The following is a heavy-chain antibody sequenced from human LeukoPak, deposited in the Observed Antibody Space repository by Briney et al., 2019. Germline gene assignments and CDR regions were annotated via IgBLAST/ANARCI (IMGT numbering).Heavy chain of an antibody. CDR3: ARDYGSGSSFVYYYYFGMDV. Sequence: PSETLSLTCTVSGGSISSSSYYWGWIRQPPGKGLEWIGYIYYSGSTYYNPSLKSRVTISVDTSKNQFSLKLSSVTAADTAVYYCARDYGSGSSFVYYYYFGMDVWGQGTTVTVSS. V-gene: IGHV4-30-4*08. D-gene: IGHD3-10*01. CDR1: GGSISSSSYY. J-gene: IGHJ6*02. CDR2: IYYSGST.